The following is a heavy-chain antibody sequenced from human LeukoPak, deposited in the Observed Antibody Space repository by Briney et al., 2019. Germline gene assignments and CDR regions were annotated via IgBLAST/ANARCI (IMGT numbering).Heavy chain of an antibody. Sequence: PSETLSLTCTVSGGSISGSSYYWGWIRQPPGKGLEWIGSIYYSGSTYYNPSLKSRVTISVDTSKNQFSLKLSSVTAADTAVYYCASGRRSGWYYFDYWGQGTLVTVSS. CDR2: IYYSGST. D-gene: IGHD6-19*01. CDR1: GGSISGSSYY. V-gene: IGHV4-39*01. CDR3: ASGRRSGWYYFDY. J-gene: IGHJ4*02.